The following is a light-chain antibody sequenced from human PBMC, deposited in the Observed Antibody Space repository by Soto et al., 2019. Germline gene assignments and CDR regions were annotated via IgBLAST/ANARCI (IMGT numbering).Light chain of an antibody. J-gene: IGLJ2*01. Sequence: QSVLTQPASVSGSPGQSITISCTGTSSDVGKYNYVSWYQQHPGKAPKLMIYEVSKRPSGVPNRFSGSKSGNTASLTISGLQAEDEADYYCSAYTTRSTVLFGGGTKLTVL. CDR2: EVS. CDR3: SAYTTRSTVL. V-gene: IGLV2-14*01. CDR1: SSDVGKYNY.